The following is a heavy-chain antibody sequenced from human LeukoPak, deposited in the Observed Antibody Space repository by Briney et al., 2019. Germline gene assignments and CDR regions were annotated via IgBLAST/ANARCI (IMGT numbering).Heavy chain of an antibody. CDR2: IKQDGSEK. J-gene: IGHJ5*02. CDR1: GFTFSSYW. V-gene: IGHV3-7*03. Sequence: GGSLRLSCAASGFTFSSYWMSWVRQAPGKGLEWVANIKQDGSEKYYVDSVKGRFTISRDNAKNSLYLQMNSLRAEDTAVYYCAKNRAVAALNWFDPWGQGTLVTVSS. CDR3: AKNRAVAALNWFDP. D-gene: IGHD6-19*01.